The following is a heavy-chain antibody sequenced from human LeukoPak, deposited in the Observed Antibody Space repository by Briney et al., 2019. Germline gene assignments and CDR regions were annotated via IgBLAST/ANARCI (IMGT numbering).Heavy chain of an antibody. V-gene: IGHV1-2*02. CDR3: ATQRGSYLWGTDFDY. CDR1: GYTFTGYY. CDR2: INPNSGDT. J-gene: IGHJ4*02. Sequence: ASVKVSCKASGYTFTGYYMHWVRQAPGQGLEWMGWINPNSGDTKYAQKFQGRVTMTRDTSISTAYMELSRLRSDDTAVYYCATQRGSYLWGTDFDYWGQGTLVSVSS. D-gene: IGHD3-16*01.